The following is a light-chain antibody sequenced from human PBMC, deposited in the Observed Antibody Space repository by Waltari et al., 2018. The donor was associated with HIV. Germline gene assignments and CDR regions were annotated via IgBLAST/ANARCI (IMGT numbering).Light chain of an antibody. Sequence: EIVMTQSPVTLSVSPGERATLSCTASQSVNTNLAWYQQKPGQAPRLLFYGASTRATGTPARLSASGSGTEFTLTISSLQSEDFAVYYCQQYDDWPPITFGQGTRLEIK. J-gene: IGKJ5*01. V-gene: IGKV3-15*01. CDR2: GAS. CDR1: QSVNTN. CDR3: QQYDDWPPIT.